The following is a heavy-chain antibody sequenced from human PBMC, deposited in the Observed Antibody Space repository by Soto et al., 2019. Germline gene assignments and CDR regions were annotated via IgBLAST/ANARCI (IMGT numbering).Heavy chain of an antibody. CDR1: GCTFSSYA. D-gene: IGHD2-2*01. CDR2: IIPIFGTA. J-gene: IGHJ6*02. CDR3: ARADIVLVPAAMPPMYYYYGMDV. Sequence: SVKVSCKASGCTFSSYAISWVRQAPGQGLEWMGGIIPIFGTANYAQKFQGRVTITADESTSTAYMELSSLRSEDTAVYYCARADIVLVPAAMPPMYYYYGMDVWGQGTTVTVSS. V-gene: IGHV1-69*13.